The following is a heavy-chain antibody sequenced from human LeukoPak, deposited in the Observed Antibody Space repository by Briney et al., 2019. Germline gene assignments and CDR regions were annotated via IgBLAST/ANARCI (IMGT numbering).Heavy chain of an antibody. Sequence: GESLKISCKGSGYRFTSNWIGWVRQMPGKGLEWMGIIYPGDSDSRYSPSFQGQVTFSADKSISTAYLQWSSLKASDTAMYYCARILGGYRSGCYAFDYWGQGTLVTVSS. D-gene: IGHD6-19*01. J-gene: IGHJ4*02. CDR3: ARILGGYRSGCYAFDY. CDR1: GYRFTSNW. CDR2: IYPGDSDS. V-gene: IGHV5-51*01.